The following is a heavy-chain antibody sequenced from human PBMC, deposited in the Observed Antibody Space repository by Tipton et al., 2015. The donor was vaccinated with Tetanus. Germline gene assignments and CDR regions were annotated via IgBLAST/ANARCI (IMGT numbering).Heavy chain of an antibody. CDR1: GGSMSGGFY. J-gene: IGHJ3*02. CDR3: ARSPSPYCGGDCQRNAFDI. Sequence: LRLSCTASGGSMSGGFYWSWIRQHPAKGLEWIGYIYNTGSTYYNPSLQSRLTLSLDTSKNQFSLKLSSVTAADTAVYYCARSPSPYCGGDCQRNAFDIWGQGTMVTVSS. V-gene: IGHV4-31*03. D-gene: IGHD2-21*02. CDR2: IYNTGST.